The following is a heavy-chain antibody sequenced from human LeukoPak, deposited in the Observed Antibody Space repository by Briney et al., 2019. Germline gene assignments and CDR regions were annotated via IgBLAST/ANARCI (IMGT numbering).Heavy chain of an antibody. CDR3: ARRPDVYSSGWSYFDY. CDR1: GSTFSSYS. Sequence: PGGSLRLSCAASGSTFSSYSMNWVRQAPGKGLEWVSSISSSSSYIYYADSVKGRFTISRDNAKNSLYLQMNSLRAEDTAVYYCARRPDVYSSGWSYFDYWGQGTLVTVSS. CDR2: ISSSSSYI. V-gene: IGHV3-21*01. J-gene: IGHJ4*02. D-gene: IGHD6-19*01.